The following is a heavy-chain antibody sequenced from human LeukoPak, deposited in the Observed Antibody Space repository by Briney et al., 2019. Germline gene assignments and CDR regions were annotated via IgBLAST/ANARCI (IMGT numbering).Heavy chain of an antibody. CDR1: RFNFRKHW. J-gene: IGHJ4*02. CDR3: IRDEALWRLDY. Sequence: GSLRLSCSASRFNFRKHWMAWVRPAPGKGLVWVSRIDEGGSKGMYVDSGKGRFRIPRDNAKNTVNLQMNSLRAEDTGVYYCIRDEALWRLDYWGQGTLVTVSS. D-gene: IGHD2-21*01. V-gene: IGHV3-74*03. CDR2: IDEGGSKG.